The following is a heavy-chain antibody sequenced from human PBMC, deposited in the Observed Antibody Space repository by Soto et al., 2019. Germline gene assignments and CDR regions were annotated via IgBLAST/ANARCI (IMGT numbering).Heavy chain of an antibody. J-gene: IGHJ6*02. Sequence: QVQLVQSGAEVKKPGASVKVSCKASGAPFSNYDIKWVRQATGQGLEWMGWMNPNSGNTGSARKFQGRVTMTRNTSISTAYMELSSLRSEDTAVYYCARGRNGMDVWGQGTTVTVSS. V-gene: IGHV1-8*01. CDR3: ARGRNGMDV. CDR2: MNPNSGNT. CDR1: GAPFSNYD.